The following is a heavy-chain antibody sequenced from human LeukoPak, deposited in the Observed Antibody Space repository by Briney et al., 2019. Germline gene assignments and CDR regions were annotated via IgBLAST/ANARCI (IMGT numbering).Heavy chain of an antibody. CDR2: IYYSGST. D-gene: IGHD3-22*01. Sequence: SETLSLTCTVSGGSISSSSYYWGWIRQPPGKGLEWIGSIYYSGSTYYNPSLKSRVTISVDTSKNQFSLKLSSVTAADTAVYYCARDKSQLDSSGYTLDYWGQGTLLTVSS. CDR3: ARDKSQLDSSGYTLDY. CDR1: GGSISSSSYY. J-gene: IGHJ4*02. V-gene: IGHV4-39*07.